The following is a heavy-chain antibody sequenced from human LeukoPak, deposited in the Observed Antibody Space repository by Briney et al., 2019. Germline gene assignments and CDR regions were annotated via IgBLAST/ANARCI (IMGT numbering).Heavy chain of an antibody. CDR3: ARDIQGSPDAFDI. J-gene: IGHJ3*02. Sequence: GASVTVSCKASGYTFTSYGISWVRQAPGQGLEWMGGIIPIFGTANYAQKFQGRVTITADESTSTAYMELSSLRSEDTAVYYCARDIQGSPDAFDIWGQGTMLTVSS. CDR1: GYTFTSYG. CDR2: IIPIFGTA. V-gene: IGHV1-69*13.